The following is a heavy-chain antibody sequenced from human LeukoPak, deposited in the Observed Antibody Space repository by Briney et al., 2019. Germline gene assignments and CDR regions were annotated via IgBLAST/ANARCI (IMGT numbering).Heavy chain of an antibody. D-gene: IGHD3-16*01. Sequence: GGSLRLSCAASGLTISDSWIHWVCQAPGKGLMWVSRLASDETNKIYADSVKGRFTISRDNAKNTLYLQMNSLRVEDTGIYYCARDAGWGRLDSWGQGALVTVSS. CDR1: GLTISDSW. V-gene: IGHV3-74*01. CDR2: LASDETNK. CDR3: ARDAGWGRLDS. J-gene: IGHJ4*02.